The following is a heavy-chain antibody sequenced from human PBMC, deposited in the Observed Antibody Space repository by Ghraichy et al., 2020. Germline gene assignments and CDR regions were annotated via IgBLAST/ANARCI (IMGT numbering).Heavy chain of an antibody. V-gene: IGHV3-15*01. CDR1: GFTFSNAW. CDR2: IKSKTDGGTT. CDR3: TTTYYGSGSVY. Sequence: GGSLRLSCAASGFTFSNAWRSWVRQAPGKGLEWVGRIKSKTDGGTTDYAAPVKGRFTISRDDSKNTLYLQMNSLKTEDTAVYYCTTTYYGSGSVYWGQGTLVTVSS. J-gene: IGHJ4*02. D-gene: IGHD3-10*01.